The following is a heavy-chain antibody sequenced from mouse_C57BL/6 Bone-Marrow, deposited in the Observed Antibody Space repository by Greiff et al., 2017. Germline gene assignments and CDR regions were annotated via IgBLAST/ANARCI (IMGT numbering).Heavy chain of an antibody. Sequence: EVKVVESGGGLVQPGGSLSLSCAASGFTFTDYYMSWVRQPPGKALEWLGFIRNKANGYTTEYSASVKGRFTISRDNSQSILYLQMNALRAEDSATYYCARSTVVAYYAMDYWGQGTSVTVSS. CDR3: ARSTVVAYYAMDY. D-gene: IGHD1-1*01. V-gene: IGHV7-3*01. J-gene: IGHJ4*01. CDR1: GFTFTDYY. CDR2: IRNKANGYTT.